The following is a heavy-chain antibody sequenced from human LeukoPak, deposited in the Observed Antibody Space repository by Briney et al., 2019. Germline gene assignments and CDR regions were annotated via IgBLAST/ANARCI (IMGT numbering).Heavy chain of an antibody. CDR3: ARDRLVAENWFDP. Sequence: PGGSLRLSCAASGFTFSSYSMNWVRQAPGKGLEWVSSISSSSSYIYYADSVKGRFTISRDNAKNSLYLQMNSLRAEDTAVYYCARDRLVAENWFDPWGQGTLVTVSS. D-gene: IGHD5/OR15-5a*01. CDR2: ISSSSSYI. J-gene: IGHJ5*02. CDR1: GFTFSSYS. V-gene: IGHV3-21*01.